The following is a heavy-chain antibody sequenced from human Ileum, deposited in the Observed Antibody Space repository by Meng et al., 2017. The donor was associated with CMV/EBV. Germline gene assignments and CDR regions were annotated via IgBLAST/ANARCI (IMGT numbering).Heavy chain of an antibody. D-gene: IGHD7-27*01. CDR1: GYPFTVYT. CDR3: ARDNWGSDY. J-gene: IGHJ4*02. V-gene: IGHV1-2*06. CDR2: INTYTGDT. Sequence: QVQLVQSVAEVKKPGASVRVSCKTSGYPFTVYTIHWARQAPGQGLEWMGRINTYTGDTYYAQKFRGRVTMTRDTSISTAYMELSGLRSDDTAIYYCARDNWGSDYWGQGTLVTVSS.